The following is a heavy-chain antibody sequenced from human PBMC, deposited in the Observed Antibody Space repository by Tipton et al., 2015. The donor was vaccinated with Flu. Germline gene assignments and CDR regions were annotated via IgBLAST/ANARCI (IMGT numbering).Heavy chain of an antibody. V-gene: IGHV3-23*04. CDR3: AKEQSGAVDACVL. D-gene: IGHD2-8*02. J-gene: IGHJ3*01. Sequence: QLVQSGGGLVQPGGTLRLSCATSGFTFSIYAMSWVRQAPGRGLEWVSTITAGGVRTYYADSVKGRFTISRDNSKNTLSLQMNSLRADDTAIYYCAKEQSGAVDACVLWCQETRVTVSS. CDR2: ITAGGVRT. CDR1: GFTFSIYA.